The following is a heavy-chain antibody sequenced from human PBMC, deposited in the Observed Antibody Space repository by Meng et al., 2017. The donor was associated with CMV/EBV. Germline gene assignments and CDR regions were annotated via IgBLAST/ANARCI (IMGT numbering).Heavy chain of an antibody. Sequence: ASAQVSCKASGYTFTGYDINWVRQATGQGLEWMGWMNPNSGNTGYAQKFQGRVTITRNYYISTAYMELSSLRSEDTAVYYCAREVGDGNDINYYYYYGMDVWGQGTTVTVSS. V-gene: IGHV1-8*03. CDR2: MNPNSGNT. CDR3: AREVGDGNDINYYYYYGMDV. D-gene: IGHD3-9*01. J-gene: IGHJ6*02. CDR1: GYTFTGYD.